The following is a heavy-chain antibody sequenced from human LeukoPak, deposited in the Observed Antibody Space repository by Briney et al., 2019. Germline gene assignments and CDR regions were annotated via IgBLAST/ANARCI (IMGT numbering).Heavy chain of an antibody. V-gene: IGHV4-31*03. D-gene: IGHD4/OR15-4a*01. J-gene: IGHJ5*02. CDR1: GGSISSGGYY. CDR3: ARVGTDYGASVNWFDP. Sequence: SETLSLTCTVSGGSISSGGYYWSWIRQHPGKGLEWIGYIYYSGSTYHNPSLKSRVTISVDTSKNQFSLKLSSVTAADTAVYYCARVGTDYGASVNWFDPWGQGTLVTVSS. CDR2: IYYSGST.